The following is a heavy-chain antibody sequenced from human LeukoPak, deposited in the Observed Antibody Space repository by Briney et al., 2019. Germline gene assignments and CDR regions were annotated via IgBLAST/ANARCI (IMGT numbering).Heavy chain of an antibody. CDR3: ARTYYYDSSGYYDYFDY. CDR2: IYHSGST. D-gene: IGHD3-22*01. CDR1: GGSISSGCYS. V-gene: IGHV4-30-2*01. J-gene: IGHJ4*02. Sequence: SETLSLTCAVSGGSISSGCYSWSWIRQPPGKGWEGFGYIYHSGSTYYNPSLKGRVTISVDRSKNQFSLKLSPVTAADTAVYYCARTYYYDSSGYYDYFDYWGQGTLVTVSS.